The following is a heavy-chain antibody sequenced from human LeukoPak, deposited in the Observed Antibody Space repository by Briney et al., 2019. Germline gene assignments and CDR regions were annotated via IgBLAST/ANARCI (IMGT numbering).Heavy chain of an antibody. CDR2: IYHSGNT. V-gene: IGHV4-38-2*02. Sequence: PSETLSLTCSVSGYSITSGYYWGWIRQPPGKGLEWIGTIYHSGNTFYNPSLKSRVTISVATSKNQFSLKLSSVTAADRAVYYWARAGGGVTIFGVVLDYWGQGTLVTVSS. CDR1: GYSITSGYY. D-gene: IGHD3-3*01. J-gene: IGHJ4*02. CDR3: ARAGGGVTIFGVVLDY.